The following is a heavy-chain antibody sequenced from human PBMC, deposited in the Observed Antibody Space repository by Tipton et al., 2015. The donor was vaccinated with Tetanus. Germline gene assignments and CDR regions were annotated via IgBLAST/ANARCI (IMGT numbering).Heavy chain of an antibody. CDR3: ARERILAVAGAGHGMDV. J-gene: IGHJ6*02. CDR1: GYTFPGYY. V-gene: IGHV1-2*02. CDR2: INPNSGGT. D-gene: IGHD6-19*01. Sequence: QVQLVQSGAEVKKPGASVKVSCKASGYTFPGYYMHWVRQAPGQGLEWMGWINPNSGGTNYAQKFQGRVTMTRDTSISTAYMELSRLSSDDTAVYYCARERILAVAGAGHGMDVWGQGTTVTVSS.